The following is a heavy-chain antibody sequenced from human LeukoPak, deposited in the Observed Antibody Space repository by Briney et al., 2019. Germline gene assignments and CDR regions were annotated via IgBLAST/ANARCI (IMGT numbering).Heavy chain of an antibody. V-gene: IGHV1-46*01. CDR2: INPSGGST. Sequence: VDSVEVSCKASGYTFTSYYMHWVRQAPGQGLEWMGIINPSGGSTSYAQKFQGRVTMTRDTSTSTVYMELSSLRSEDTAVYYCARAIFGIAAAGRAYYFDYWGQGTLVTVSS. D-gene: IGHD6-13*01. J-gene: IGHJ4*02. CDR3: ARAIFGIAAAGRAYYFDY. CDR1: GYTFTSYY.